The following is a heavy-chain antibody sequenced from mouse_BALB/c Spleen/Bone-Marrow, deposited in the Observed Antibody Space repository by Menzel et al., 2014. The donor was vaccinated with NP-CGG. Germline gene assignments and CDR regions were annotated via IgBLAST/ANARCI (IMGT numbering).Heavy chain of an antibody. V-gene: IGHV1-63*01. CDR2: IYPGSGNT. J-gene: IGHJ2*01. CDR1: GYAFTNYW. Sequence: QVQVKQSGTELVRPGTSVKISCKASGYAFTNYWLGWVKQKPGHGLEWIGDIYPGSGNTYYNEKFKGKVTLTADKSSSTAYTQLSGLTSEDSAVYFCTRRRSLDYWGQGTTLTVSS. CDR3: TRRRSLDY.